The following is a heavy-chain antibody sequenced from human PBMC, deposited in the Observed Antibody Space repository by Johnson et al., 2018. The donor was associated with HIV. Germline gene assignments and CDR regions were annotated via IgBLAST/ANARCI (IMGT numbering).Heavy chain of an antibody. CDR1: GFTFSDHY. Sequence: QVQLVESGGGLVKPGGSLRLSCAASGFTFSDHYMSWIRQAPGKGLEWVSYISSSGSTIYYADSVKDRFTLSRDNAKNTLYLQMNSLRAEDTAVYYCARTTLRFLDRGDDAFDIWGQGTMVTVSS. CDR3: ARTTLRFLDRGDDAFDI. CDR2: ISSSGSTI. V-gene: IGHV3-11*04. J-gene: IGHJ3*02. D-gene: IGHD3-3*01.